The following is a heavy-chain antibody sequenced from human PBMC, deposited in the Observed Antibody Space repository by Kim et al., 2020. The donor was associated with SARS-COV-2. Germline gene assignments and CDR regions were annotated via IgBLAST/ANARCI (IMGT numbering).Heavy chain of an antibody. D-gene: IGHD5-12*01. CDR1: GGSFSGYY. CDR3: ARGGYSGYDFSY. V-gene: IGHV4-34*01. CDR2: INHSGST. Sequence: SETLSLTCAVYGGSFSGYYWSWIRQPPGKGLEWIGEINHSGSTNYNPSLKSRVTISVDTSKNQFSLKLSSVTAADTAVYYCARGGYSGYDFSYWGQGTLVTVSS. J-gene: IGHJ4*02.